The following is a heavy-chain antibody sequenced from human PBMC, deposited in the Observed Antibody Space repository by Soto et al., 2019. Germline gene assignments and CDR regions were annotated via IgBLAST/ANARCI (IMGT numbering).Heavy chain of an antibody. CDR3: ARRPTGSGSSYFEI. J-gene: IGHJ4*02. CDR1: GDSIGSGEYY. Sequence: QVHLQESGPGLVKPSETLSLTCSVSGDSIGSGEYYWNWIRHHPEKGLEWIGFVHHSGGTFYNPSLESRVSISIDTSQNQFSLKVTSVTSADTAVYYCARRPTGSGSSYFEIWGQGTLITVSS. CDR2: VHHSGGT. V-gene: IGHV4-31*03. D-gene: IGHD3-10*01.